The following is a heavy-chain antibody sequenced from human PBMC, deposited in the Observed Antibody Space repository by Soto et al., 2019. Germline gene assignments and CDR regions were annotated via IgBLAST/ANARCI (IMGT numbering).Heavy chain of an antibody. CDR3: ARAPGYSSSWGTQTFDY. J-gene: IGHJ4*02. Sequence: QVQLVQSGVEVKKPGASVKVSCKASGYTFANYGITWVRQAPGQGLEWMGWISVYNGNTNYAQRLQGRVAMTTDTSTRTAYMELRSLTSDDTAVYYCARAPGYSSSWGTQTFDYWGKGTLVTVSS. CDR2: ISVYNGNT. D-gene: IGHD6-13*01. V-gene: IGHV1-18*01. CDR1: GYTFANYG.